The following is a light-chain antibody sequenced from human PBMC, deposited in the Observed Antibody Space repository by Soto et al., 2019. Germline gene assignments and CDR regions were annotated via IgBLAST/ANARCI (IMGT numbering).Light chain of an antibody. V-gene: IGKV3-11*01. CDR2: DAS. CDR3: QQRSNWYT. Sequence: EIVLTQSPATLSLSPGERATLSCRASQSVSSYLAWYQQKPGQAPRLLIYDASNRATGIPARFSGSGSGTDFTLTISSLVPEASAVYYCQQRSNWYTFGQGTKLEIK. J-gene: IGKJ2*01. CDR1: QSVSSY.